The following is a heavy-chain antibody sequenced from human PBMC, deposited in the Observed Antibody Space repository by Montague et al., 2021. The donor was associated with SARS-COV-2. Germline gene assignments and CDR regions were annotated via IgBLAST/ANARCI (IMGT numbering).Heavy chain of an antibody. V-gene: IGHV2-5*01. D-gene: IGHD3-9*01. Sequence: PALVKPTQTLTLTCTFSGFSLTTRTVGVGWIRQPPGKALEWLALIYSNDDKRYSPSLQNRLTITKDTSKNQVVLRMTNMDPVDTATYYCAHLIRYYDIFTGIPFYYWGQGILVAVSS. J-gene: IGHJ4*02. CDR3: AHLIRYYDIFTGIPFYY. CDR1: GFSLTTRTVG. CDR2: IYSNDDK.